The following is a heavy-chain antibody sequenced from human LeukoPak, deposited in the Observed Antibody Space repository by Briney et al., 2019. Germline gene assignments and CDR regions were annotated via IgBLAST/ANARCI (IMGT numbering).Heavy chain of an antibody. D-gene: IGHD4-23*01. CDR2: IYVDGRT. Sequence: GGSLRLSCAASGFTVSSKYMSWVRQAPGKGLEWVSLIYVDGRTYYADSVKGRFTISRDNSKNTLYLQVNSLRAEDTAVYYCARRGDGGRSFDYWGQGTLVTVSS. CDR1: GFTVSSKY. CDR3: ARRGDGGRSFDY. V-gene: IGHV3-53*01. J-gene: IGHJ4*02.